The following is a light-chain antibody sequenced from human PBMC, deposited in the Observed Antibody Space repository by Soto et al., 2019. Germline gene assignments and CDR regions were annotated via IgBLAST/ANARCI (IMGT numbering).Light chain of an antibody. J-gene: IGKJ3*01. Sequence: EIVLTQSPGTLSLSPGERATLSCRASQSVSSNYLAWYQQKPGQAPRLLIYGASSRATGIPDRFSGRGSGTDFPLTISGLEPEDFAVYYCQQYGSSPFTFGPGTKVDIK. CDR2: GAS. CDR1: QSVSSNY. CDR3: QQYGSSPFT. V-gene: IGKV3-20*01.